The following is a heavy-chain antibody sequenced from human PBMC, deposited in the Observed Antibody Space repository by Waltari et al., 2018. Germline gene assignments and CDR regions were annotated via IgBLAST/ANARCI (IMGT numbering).Heavy chain of an antibody. Sequence: EVQLVETGGGLIQPGGSLKLSCAASGFSVTDNYMSWCRQAPGKGLEGVSVMFSGDRTYYADAVKGRFIISRDKSTNTLYLQMNSLTVEDTALYYCARGGTVDSSWYDHWGQGTLVRVSS. D-gene: IGHD4-4*01. CDR3: ARGGTVDSSWYDH. CDR2: MFSGDRT. CDR1: GFSVTDNY. V-gene: IGHV3-53*02. J-gene: IGHJ5*02.